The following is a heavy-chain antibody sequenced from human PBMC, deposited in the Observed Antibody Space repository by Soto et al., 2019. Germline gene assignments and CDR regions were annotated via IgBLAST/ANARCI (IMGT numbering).Heavy chain of an antibody. Sequence: ASVKVSFKASGYTFTSYDINWVRQATGQGLEWMGWMNPNSGNTGYAQKFQGRVTMTRNTSISTAYMELSSLRSEDTAVYYCARPLHYEFWSGYQLGFDPWGQGTLVTVS. D-gene: IGHD3-3*01. CDR3: ARPLHYEFWSGYQLGFDP. J-gene: IGHJ5*02. CDR1: GYTFTSYD. CDR2: MNPNSGNT. V-gene: IGHV1-8*01.